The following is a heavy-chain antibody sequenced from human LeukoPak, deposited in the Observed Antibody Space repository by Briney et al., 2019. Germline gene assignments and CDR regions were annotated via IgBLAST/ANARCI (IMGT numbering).Heavy chain of an antibody. CDR2: IHPNGDKT. V-gene: IGHV3-64*01. Sequence: PGGSLRLSCAASGFTFSNYVMHWVRQAPGKGLEYVSAIHPNGDKTYYAHSVKGRFTASRDNSKNTLYLQMGSLSAEDMAVYYCTRDRDSGWSFDYWGKGTLVTVSS. J-gene: IGHJ4*02. CDR3: TRDRDSGWSFDY. D-gene: IGHD6-19*01. CDR1: GFTFSNYV.